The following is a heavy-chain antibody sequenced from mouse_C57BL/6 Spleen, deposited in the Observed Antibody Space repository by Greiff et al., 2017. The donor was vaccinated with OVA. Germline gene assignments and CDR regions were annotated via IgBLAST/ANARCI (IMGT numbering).Heavy chain of an antibody. J-gene: IGHJ4*01. CDR1: GYAFTNYL. D-gene: IGHD2-3*01. V-gene: IGHV1-54*01. Sequence: LVESGAELVRPGTSVKVSCKASGYAFTNYLIEWVKQRPGQGLEWIGVINPGSGGTNYNEKFKGKATLTADKSSSTAYMQLSSLTSEDSAVYFCARDGYRLSMDYWGQGTSVTVSS. CDR2: INPGSGGT. CDR3: ARDGYRLSMDY.